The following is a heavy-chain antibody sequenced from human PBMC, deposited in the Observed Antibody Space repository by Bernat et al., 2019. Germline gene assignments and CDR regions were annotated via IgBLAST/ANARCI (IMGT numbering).Heavy chain of an antibody. CDR3: ARDRGSSLWLIYYGMDG. CDR1: GFSFTTHG. V-gene: IGHV3-30*03. J-gene: IGHJ6*02. D-gene: IGHD6-13*01. Sequence: QVQLVESGGGVVQPGRSLRLSCAASGFSFTTHGGFWVRQAPGKGLEWMAVISYDGSHKYYADSVKGRFTISRDNSKNTLYLQMNSLRAEDTAVYYCARDRGSSLWLIYYGMDGWGQGTTVTVSS. CDR2: ISYDGSHK.